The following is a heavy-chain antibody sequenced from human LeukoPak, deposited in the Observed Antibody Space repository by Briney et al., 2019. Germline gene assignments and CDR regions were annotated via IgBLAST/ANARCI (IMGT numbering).Heavy chain of an antibody. CDR1: GFTFSSYS. CDR3: ARVASNYDILTGYYRALYYFDY. Sequence: PGGSLRLSCAASGFTFSSYSMNWVRQAPGKGLEWVSSISSSSYIYYADSVKGRFTISRDNSKNTLYLQMNSLRAEDTAVYYCARVASNYDILTGYYRALYYFDYWGQGTLVTVSS. CDR2: ISSSSYI. J-gene: IGHJ4*02. V-gene: IGHV3-21*04. D-gene: IGHD3-9*01.